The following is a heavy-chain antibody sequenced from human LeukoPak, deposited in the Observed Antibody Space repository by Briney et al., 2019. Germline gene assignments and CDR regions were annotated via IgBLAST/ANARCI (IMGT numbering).Heavy chain of an antibody. J-gene: IGHJ6*03. Sequence: TGGSLRLSCAASGFTFSSYEMNWVRQAPGKGLEWVSYISSSGSTIYYADSVKGRFTISRDNAKNSLYLQMNSLKTEDTAVYYCTSSFEDYYYYYMDVWGKGTTVTVSS. V-gene: IGHV3-48*03. CDR2: ISSSGSTI. CDR3: TSSFEDYYYYYMDV. D-gene: IGHD3-16*01. CDR1: GFTFSSYE.